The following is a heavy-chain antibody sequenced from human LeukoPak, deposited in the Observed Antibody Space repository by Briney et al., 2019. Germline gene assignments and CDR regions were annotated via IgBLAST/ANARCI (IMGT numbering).Heavy chain of an antibody. Sequence: PGGSLRLSCAASGFTFSNYNMIWVRQAPGQGLEWVSYISSSSSTIYYADSVKGRFTISRDNAKNSLYLQMNSLRAEDTAVYYCANSRTRPPKYYFDYWGQGTLVTVSS. CDR1: GFTFSNYN. J-gene: IGHJ4*02. V-gene: IGHV3-48*01. CDR2: ISSSSSTI. D-gene: IGHD4-11*01. CDR3: ANSRTRPPKYYFDY.